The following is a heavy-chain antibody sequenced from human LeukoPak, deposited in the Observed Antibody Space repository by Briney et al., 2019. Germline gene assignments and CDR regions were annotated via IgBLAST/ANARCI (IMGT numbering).Heavy chain of an antibody. CDR1: GFTFSDYY. Sequence: GGSLRLSCAASGFTFSDYYMSWIRQAPGKGLEWVSYISSRGSTIYCADSVKGRFTISRDNAKNSLYLQMNSLRAEDTPLYYCARGSDLYYYDSPPDYWGQGTLVTVSS. CDR3: ARGSDLYYYDSPPDY. J-gene: IGHJ4*02. D-gene: IGHD3-22*01. CDR2: ISSRGSTI. V-gene: IGHV3-11*04.